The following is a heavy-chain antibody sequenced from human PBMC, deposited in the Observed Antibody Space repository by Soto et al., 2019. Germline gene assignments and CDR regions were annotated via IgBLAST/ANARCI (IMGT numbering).Heavy chain of an antibody. CDR1: GGTFSSYA. Sequence: SVKVSCKASGGTFSSYAISWVRQAPGQGLEWMGGIIPIFGTANYAQKFQGRVTITADESTSTAYMELSSLRSEDTAVYYCARDNDPGTAMVPFDYWGQGTLVTVSS. CDR3: ARDNDPGTAMVPFDY. D-gene: IGHD5-18*01. CDR2: IIPIFGTA. J-gene: IGHJ4*02. V-gene: IGHV1-69*13.